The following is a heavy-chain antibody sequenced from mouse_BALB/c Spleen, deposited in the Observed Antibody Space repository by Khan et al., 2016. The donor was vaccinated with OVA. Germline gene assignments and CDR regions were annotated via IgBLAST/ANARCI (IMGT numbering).Heavy chain of an antibody. D-gene: IGHD2-2*01. Sequence: VQLKESGPGLVKPSQSLSLTCTVTGYSITSDYAWNWIRQFPGNKLEWMGYISYSGSTSYNPSLKSRISITRDTSKNQFFLQLNSVTTEDTATYYCARWGYGGNYGGQGTTLTVSS. V-gene: IGHV3-2*02. J-gene: IGHJ2*01. CDR1: GYSITSDYA. CDR2: ISYSGST. CDR3: ARWGYGGNY.